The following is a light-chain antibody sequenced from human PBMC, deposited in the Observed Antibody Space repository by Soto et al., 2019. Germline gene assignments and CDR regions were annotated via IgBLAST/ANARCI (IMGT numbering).Light chain of an antibody. V-gene: IGLV2-14*01. CDR1: SSDVGGYNY. Sequence: QCVLTQPASVSGSPGQSITISCTGTSSDVGGYNYVSWYQQHPGKAPKFMIYDVSNRPSGVSTRFSGSKSGNTASLTISGLQAEDEADYYCNSYTTSNTRQIVVGTGTKVTVL. J-gene: IGLJ1*01. CDR2: DVS. CDR3: NSYTTSNTRQIV.